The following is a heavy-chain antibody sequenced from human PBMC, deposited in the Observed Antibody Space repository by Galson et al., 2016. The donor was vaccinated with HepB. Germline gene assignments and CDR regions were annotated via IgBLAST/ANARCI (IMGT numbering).Heavy chain of an antibody. CDR2: IRSKPYGGTT. J-gene: IGHJ4*02. V-gene: IGHV3-49*03. Sequence: SLRLSCAASGFTFGDHAMSWFRQAPGKGLEWVGFIRSKPYGGTTEYAASVKGRFTISRDDSKGSAYMQMDSLKTEDTAVYYCSRGTVNCSGGKCYNSFDYWGQGTLVTVSS. CDR3: SRGTVNCSGGKCYNSFDY. CDR1: GFTFGDHA. D-gene: IGHD2-15*01.